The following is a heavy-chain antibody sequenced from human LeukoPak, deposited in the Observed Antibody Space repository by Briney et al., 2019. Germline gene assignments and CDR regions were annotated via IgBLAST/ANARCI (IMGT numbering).Heavy chain of an antibody. J-gene: IGHJ5*02. D-gene: IGHD5-12*01. CDR1: GYTFTSYG. V-gene: IGHV1-18*01. Sequence: ASVRVSCKASGYTFTSYGFSWVRQAPGQGLEWMGWISDYNGNTNYAQKLQGRVTMTTDPSTSTAYMELRSLRSDDTAVYYCARDRYGGYEPSNWFDPWGQGTLVTVSS. CDR2: ISDYNGNT. CDR3: ARDRYGGYEPSNWFDP.